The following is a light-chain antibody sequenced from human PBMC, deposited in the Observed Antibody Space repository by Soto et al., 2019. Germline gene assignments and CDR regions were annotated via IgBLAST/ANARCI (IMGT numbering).Light chain of an antibody. CDR1: QSISSW. V-gene: IGKV1-5*01. CDR3: QQYNSYLWT. Sequence: DIQMTQSPSTLSASVGDRVTITCRASQSISSWLAWYQQKPGKAPKLLIYDASCLESGVPSRFSGSGSGTEFTLTISSLQPDDFATYYCQQYNSYLWTFGQGTKVEIK. CDR2: DAS. J-gene: IGKJ1*01.